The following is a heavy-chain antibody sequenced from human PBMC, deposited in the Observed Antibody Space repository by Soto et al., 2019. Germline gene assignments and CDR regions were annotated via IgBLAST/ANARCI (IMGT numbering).Heavy chain of an antibody. J-gene: IGHJ5*02. Sequence: QVQLLESGPGLVKPSETLSLICTVSGGSIRSSHWWSWVRQPPGKGLERIGEIYHSGSTNLDPSLKSRVTLSVDKSKSQFSLKLTSVTAADTAVYYCARDKATVGGYNLYDPWGQGILVTVSS. D-gene: IGHD3-16*01. CDR3: ARDKATVGGYNLYDP. CDR1: GGSIRSSHW. V-gene: IGHV4-4*02. CDR2: IYHSGST.